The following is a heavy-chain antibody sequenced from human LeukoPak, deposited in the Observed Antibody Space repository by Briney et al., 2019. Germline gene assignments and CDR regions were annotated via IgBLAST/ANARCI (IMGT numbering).Heavy chain of an antibody. V-gene: IGHV3-30-3*01. CDR1: GFTFSSYA. Sequence: GGSLRLSCAASGFTFSSYAMQWVRQAPGKGLEWVAVISYDGSNKYYADSVKGRFTISRDNSKNTLYLQMNSLRAEDTAVYYCAREEVVTAGFDYWGQGTLVTVSS. J-gene: IGHJ4*02. CDR2: ISYDGSNK. CDR3: AREEVVTAGFDY. D-gene: IGHD2-21*02.